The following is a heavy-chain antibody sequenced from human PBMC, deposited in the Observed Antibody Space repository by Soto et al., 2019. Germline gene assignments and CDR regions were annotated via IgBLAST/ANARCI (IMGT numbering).Heavy chain of an antibody. D-gene: IGHD2-15*01. J-gene: IGHJ6*02. CDR3: ARVGCSGGSCYYYYYGMDV. V-gene: IGHV1-18*04. Sequence: ASVKVSCKASGYTFTSYGISWVRQAPGQGLEWMGWISAYNGNTNYAQKLQGRVTMTTDTSTSTACMELRSLRSDDTAVYYCARVGCSGGSCYYYYYGMDVWGQGTTVTVSS. CDR2: ISAYNGNT. CDR1: GYTFTSYG.